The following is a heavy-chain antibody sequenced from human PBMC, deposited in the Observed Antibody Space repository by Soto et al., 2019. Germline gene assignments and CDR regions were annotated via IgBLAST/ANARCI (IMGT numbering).Heavy chain of an antibody. V-gene: IGHV1-2*02. J-gene: IGHJ6*02. CDR3: ARDMDYYCGAGTGTGQGV. D-gene: IGHD3-10*01. Sequence: QVQLVQSGAEVKKPGASVRVSCKASGYTFTAYCVQWVRQAPGQGLQWMGWINVNIGDIKYAQELQGRVTLTRDTSISTVYKGLTRLTTEETVVYYCARDMDYYCGAGTGTGQGVWGQGTPVTV. CDR1: GYTFTAYC. CDR2: INVNIGDI.